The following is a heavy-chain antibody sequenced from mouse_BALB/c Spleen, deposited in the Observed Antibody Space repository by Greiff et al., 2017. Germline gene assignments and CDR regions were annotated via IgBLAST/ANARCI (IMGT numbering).Heavy chain of an antibody. CDR2: INPSTGYT. Sequence: QVQLKQSGAELAKPGASVKMSCKASGYTFTSYWMHWVKQRPGQGLEWIGYINPSTGYTEYNQKFKDKATLTADKSSSTAYMQLSSLTSEDSAVYYCARVLYDGYYEDFDYWGQGTTLTVSS. CDR3: ARVLYDGYYEDFDY. D-gene: IGHD2-3*01. CDR1: GYTFTSYW. J-gene: IGHJ2*01. V-gene: IGHV1-7*01.